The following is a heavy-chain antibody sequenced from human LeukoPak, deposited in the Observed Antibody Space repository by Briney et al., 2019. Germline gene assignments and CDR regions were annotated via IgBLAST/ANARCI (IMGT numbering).Heavy chain of an antibody. CDR3: ASSPTVTPSPLRY. CDR1: GGSISGYY. CDR2: IYYSGST. J-gene: IGHJ4*02. Sequence: SETLSLTCTVSGGSISGYYWSWIRQPPGKGLEWIGYIYYSGSTNYNPSLKSRVTISVDTSKNQFSLKLSSVTAADTAVYYCASSPTVTPSPLRYWGQGTLVTVSS. V-gene: IGHV4-59*01. D-gene: IGHD4-17*01.